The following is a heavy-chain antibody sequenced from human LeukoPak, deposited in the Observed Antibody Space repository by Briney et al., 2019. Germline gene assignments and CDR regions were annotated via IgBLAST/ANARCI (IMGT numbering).Heavy chain of an antibody. CDR2: ISSSGSTI. CDR3: ARDRLYYGDYGPIDY. D-gene: IGHD4-17*01. J-gene: IGHJ4*02. V-gene: IGHV3-11*04. Sequence: GGPLRLSCAASGFTFSDYYMSWIRQAPGKGLEWVSYISSSGSTIYYADSVKGRFTISRDNAKNSLYLQMNSLRAEDTAVYYCARDRLYYGDYGPIDYWGQGTLVTVSS. CDR1: GFTFSDYY.